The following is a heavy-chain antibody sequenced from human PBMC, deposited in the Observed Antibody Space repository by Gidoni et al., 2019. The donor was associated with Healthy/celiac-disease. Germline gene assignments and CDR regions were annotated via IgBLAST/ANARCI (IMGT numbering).Heavy chain of an antibody. V-gene: IGHV5-51*01. J-gene: IGHJ4*02. CDR1: GYSFTSYW. CDR2: IYPGDSDT. CDR3: ARAAGEWELLPLFDY. D-gene: IGHD1-26*01. Sequence: EVQLVQSGAEVKKPGESLKISCQGSGYSFTSYWIGWVRQMPGKGLEWMGIIYPGDSDTRYSPSFQGQVTISADKSISTAYLQWSSLKASDTAMYYCARAAGEWELLPLFDYWGQGTLVTVSS.